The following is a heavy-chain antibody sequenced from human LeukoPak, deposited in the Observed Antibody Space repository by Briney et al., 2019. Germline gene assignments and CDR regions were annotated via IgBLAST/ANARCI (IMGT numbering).Heavy chain of an antibody. Sequence: GASVKVSCKASGYTFTGYYMHWVRQAPGQGLEWMGWINPNSGGTNYAQKFQGRVTMTRDTSISTAYMELSRLRSDDTAVYYCARGTYTAMVARMALQIDYWGQGTLVTVSS. CDR3: ARGTYTAMVARMALQIDY. CDR1: GYTFTGYY. V-gene: IGHV1-2*02. CDR2: INPNSGGT. J-gene: IGHJ4*02. D-gene: IGHD5-18*01.